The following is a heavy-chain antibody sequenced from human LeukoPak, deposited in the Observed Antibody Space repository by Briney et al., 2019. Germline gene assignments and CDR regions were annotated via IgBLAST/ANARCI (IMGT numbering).Heavy chain of an antibody. CDR3: VRGGIHLWWNFDY. Sequence: GGSLRLSCAASGFTFGSFAMHWVRQAPGKGPEWVAVISYDGSNKYYTDSVKGRFTISRDNSKNTLYLQMNSLRVEDTAVYYCVRGGIHLWWNFDYWGQGTLVTVSS. J-gene: IGHJ4*02. CDR2: ISYDGSNK. V-gene: IGHV3-30*14. CDR1: GFTFGSFA. D-gene: IGHD5-18*01.